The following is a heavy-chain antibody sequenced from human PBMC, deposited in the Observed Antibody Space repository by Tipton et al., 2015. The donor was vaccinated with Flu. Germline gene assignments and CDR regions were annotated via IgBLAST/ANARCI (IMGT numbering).Heavy chain of an antibody. Sequence: TLSLTCAVYGGSMSSFYWTWIRQPAGKGLEWIGRMYVSGSTKYNPSLKSRVTMSVDTSKNQFSLKLSSVTAADTAVYYCARGLGVVVAVAFDIWGQGTMVTVSS. CDR1: GGSMSSFY. CDR3: ARGLGVVVAVAFDI. CDR2: MYVSGST. D-gene: IGHD2-15*01. V-gene: IGHV4-59*10. J-gene: IGHJ3*02.